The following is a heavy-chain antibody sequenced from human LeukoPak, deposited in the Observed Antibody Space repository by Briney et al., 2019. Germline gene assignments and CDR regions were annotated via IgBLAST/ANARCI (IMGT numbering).Heavy chain of an antibody. CDR1: GYTFTGCY. CDR2: INPNSGGT. J-gene: IGHJ4*02. V-gene: IGHV1-2*02. Sequence: ASVKVSCKASGYTFTGCYMHWVRQAPGQGLEWMGWINPNSGGTNYAQKFQGRVTMTRDTSISTAYMELSRLRSDDTAVYYCARVMGATGAYRFDYWGQGTLVTVSS. D-gene: IGHD1-26*01. CDR3: ARVMGATGAYRFDY.